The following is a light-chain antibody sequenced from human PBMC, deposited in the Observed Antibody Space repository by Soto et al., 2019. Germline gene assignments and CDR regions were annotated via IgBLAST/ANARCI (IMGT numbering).Light chain of an antibody. Sequence: EIAMTQSPATLSVSPGERATLSCRASQSISTELAWYQQIPGQPPRLLIYSASTRATGVPARFTGSGSGSEVTLTISGLQSVDFAIYYCQQGHNWPLTFGQGTRLEI. CDR3: QQGHNWPLT. CDR2: SAS. J-gene: IGKJ2*01. V-gene: IGKV3-15*01. CDR1: QSISTE.